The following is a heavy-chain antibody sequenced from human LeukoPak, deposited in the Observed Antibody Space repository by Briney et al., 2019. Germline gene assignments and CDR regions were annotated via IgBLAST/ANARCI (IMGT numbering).Heavy chain of an antibody. CDR3: ARGVWFGELGFDY. J-gene: IGHJ4*02. Sequence: KSSETLSLTCAVYGGSFSGYYWSWISQPPGKGLEWVGEINHSGSTNYNPSLKSRVTIPVDTSKNQFSLKLSSVTAADTAVYYCARGVWFGELGFDYWGQGTLVTVSS. V-gene: IGHV4-34*01. D-gene: IGHD3-10*01. CDR2: INHSGST. CDR1: GGSFSGYY.